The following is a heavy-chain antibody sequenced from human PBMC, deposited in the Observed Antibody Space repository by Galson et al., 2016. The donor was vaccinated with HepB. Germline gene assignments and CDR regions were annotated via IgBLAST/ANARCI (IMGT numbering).Heavy chain of an antibody. J-gene: IGHJ4*02. V-gene: IGHV3-23*01. CDR2: TSHTSDVT. CDR1: GFTFGVCA. CDR3: AKRGPIYSDYALDY. Sequence: SLRLSCATSGFTFGVCAMTWVRQAPGKGLEWVSATSHTSDVTNYADSVKGRFTISRDNSKNTLYLQMTGLRAEDTAVYYCAKRGPIYSDYALDYWGQGSLVTVS. D-gene: IGHD4-11*01.